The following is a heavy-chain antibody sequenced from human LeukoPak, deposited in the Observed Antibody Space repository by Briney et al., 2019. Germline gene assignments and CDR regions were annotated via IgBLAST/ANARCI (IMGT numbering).Heavy chain of an antibody. CDR3: AKSSRGGYIFFDY. J-gene: IGHJ4*02. Sequence: GGSLRLSCAASAFTFSSYAMSWVRQTPGKGLEWVSAINNGGGTFYADSVKGRFTISRDNSKSTLSLQMNSLRAEDTAVYYCAKSSRGGYIFFDYWGQGTLVTVSS. CDR2: INNGGGT. V-gene: IGHV3-23*01. D-gene: IGHD5-12*01. CDR1: AFTFSSYA.